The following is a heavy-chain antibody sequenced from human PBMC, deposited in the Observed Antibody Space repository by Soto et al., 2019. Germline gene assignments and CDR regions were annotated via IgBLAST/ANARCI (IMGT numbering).Heavy chain of an antibody. CDR3: ANHLGYCGSTSCPFDY. V-gene: IGHV3-23*01. CDR1: GITFSSFA. J-gene: IGHJ4*02. D-gene: IGHD2-2*01. Sequence: SLRLSCAASGITFSSFAISWVRQAPGKGLEWVSVISGSGGSTYYADSVKGRFTISRDNSKNTLSLQMNSLRVEDTAVYYCANHLGYCGSTSCPFDYWGQGTLVTVSS. CDR2: ISGSGGST.